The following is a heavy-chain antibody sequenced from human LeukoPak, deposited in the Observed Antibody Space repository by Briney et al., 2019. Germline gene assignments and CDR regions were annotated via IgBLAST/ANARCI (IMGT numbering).Heavy chain of an antibody. CDR1: GFTFSSYS. Sequence: GGSLRLSCAASGFTFSSYSMNWVRQAPGKGLEGVSSISSSSSYIYYSDSVKGRFTISGDNAKNSLYLQLNSLRAEDTAVYYCARVREWELRYDAFDIWGQGTMVTVSS. D-gene: IGHD1-26*01. V-gene: IGHV3-21*01. CDR2: ISSSSSYI. CDR3: ARVREWELRYDAFDI. J-gene: IGHJ3*02.